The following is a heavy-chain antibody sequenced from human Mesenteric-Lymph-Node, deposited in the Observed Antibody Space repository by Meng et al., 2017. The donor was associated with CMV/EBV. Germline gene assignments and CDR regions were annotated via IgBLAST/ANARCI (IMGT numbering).Heavy chain of an antibody. CDR1: GFTFSSYG. Sequence: GGSLRLSCAASGFTFSSYGMSWVRQAPGKGLVWVSRINSDGSSTSYADSVKGRFTISRDNAKNTLYLQMNSLRAEDTAVYYCARLADRGYSYATWIDYWGQGTLVTVSS. CDR2: INSDGSST. V-gene: IGHV3-74*01. D-gene: IGHD5-18*01. J-gene: IGHJ4*02. CDR3: ARLADRGYSYATWIDY.